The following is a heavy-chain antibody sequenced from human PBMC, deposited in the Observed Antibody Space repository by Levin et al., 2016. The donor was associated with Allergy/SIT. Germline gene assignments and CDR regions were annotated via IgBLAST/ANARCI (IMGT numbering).Heavy chain of an antibody. CDR3: AKSRRRVWLVLHENWFDP. V-gene: IGHV3-23*01. J-gene: IGHJ5*02. D-gene: IGHD6-19*01. Sequence: WIRQPPGKGLEWVSAISGSGGSTYYADSVKGRFTISRDNSKNTLYLQMNSLRAEDTAVYYCAKSRRRVWLVLHENWFDPWGQGTLVTVSS. CDR2: ISGSGGST.